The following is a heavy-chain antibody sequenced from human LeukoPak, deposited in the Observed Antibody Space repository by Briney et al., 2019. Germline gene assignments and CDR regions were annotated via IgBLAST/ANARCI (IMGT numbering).Heavy chain of an antibody. V-gene: IGHV4-30-4*07. CDR2: IYYSGST. CDR1: GGSISSGGYS. Sequence: SETLSLTCTVSGGSISSGGYSWSWIRQPPGKGLEWIGYIYYSGSTYYNPSLKSRVTISVDTSKNQFSLKLSSVTAADTAVYYCARLRRYYGSGSYQIIAYRYYYMDVWGKGTTVTISS. CDR3: ARLRRYYGSGSYQIIAYRYYYMDV. D-gene: IGHD3-10*01. J-gene: IGHJ6*03.